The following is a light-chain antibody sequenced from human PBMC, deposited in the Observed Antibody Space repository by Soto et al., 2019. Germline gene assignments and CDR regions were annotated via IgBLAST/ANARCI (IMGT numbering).Light chain of an antibody. J-gene: IGLJ2*01. CDR2: NND. Sequence: QSVLTQPPSAAGTPGQRVTISCSGRYSNIGRNTVSWYQQLPGKAPKLLIYNNDQRPSGVPDRFSGSKSDTSASLAISGLQPGDEADYYCASWDDSQHGAFGGGTKLTVL. CDR1: YSNIGRNT. V-gene: IGLV1-44*01. CDR3: ASWDDSQHGA.